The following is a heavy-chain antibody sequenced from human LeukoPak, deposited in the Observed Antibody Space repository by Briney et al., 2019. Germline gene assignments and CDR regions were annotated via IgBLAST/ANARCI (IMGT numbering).Heavy chain of an antibody. V-gene: IGHV4-59*01. J-gene: IGHJ3*02. CDR2: IYYSGST. D-gene: IGHD3-3*01. CDR1: GGSISSYY. CDR3: ARGYDTIFGVVITDDAFDI. Sequence: SETLSLTCTVSGGSISSYYWSWIRQPPGKGLEWIGYIYYSGSTNYNPSLESRVTISVDTSKNQFSLKLSSVTAADTAVYYCARGYDTIFGVVITDDAFDIWGQGTMVTVSS.